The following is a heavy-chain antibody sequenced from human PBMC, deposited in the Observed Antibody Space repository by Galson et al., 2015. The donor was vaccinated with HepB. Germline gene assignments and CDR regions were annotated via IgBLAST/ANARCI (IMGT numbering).Heavy chain of an antibody. CDR3: AKDLGVRGEYYYYGMDV. D-gene: IGHD3-10*01. Sequence: SLRLACAASGFTFSSYAMSWVRQAPGKGLEWVSAIGSDGSSTFYADSVKGRSPIPRDNSGNTLYLQMNSLRAEDTAIYYCAKDLGVRGEYYYYGMDVWGQGTTVTVSS. J-gene: IGHJ6*02. V-gene: IGHV3-23*01. CDR1: GFTFSSYA. CDR2: IGSDGSST.